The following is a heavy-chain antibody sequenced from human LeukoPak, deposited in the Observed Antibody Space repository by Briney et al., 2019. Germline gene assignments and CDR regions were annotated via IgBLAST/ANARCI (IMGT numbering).Heavy chain of an antibody. CDR2: ISYDGSNK. Sequence: PGGSLRLSWAASGFTFSSYGMHWVRQAPDKGLEWVAVISYDGSNKYYADSVKGRFTISRDNSKNTLYLQMNSLRAEDTAVYYCAKEYADSSGYYYGFDYWGQGTLVTVSS. CDR1: GFTFSSYG. CDR3: AKEYADSSGYYYGFDY. V-gene: IGHV3-30*18. J-gene: IGHJ4*02. D-gene: IGHD3-22*01.